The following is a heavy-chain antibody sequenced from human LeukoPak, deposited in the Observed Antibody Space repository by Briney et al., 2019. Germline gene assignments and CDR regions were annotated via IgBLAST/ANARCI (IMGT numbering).Heavy chain of an antibody. V-gene: IGHV3-23*01. CDR1: GFTFSTYS. D-gene: IGHD3-10*01. CDR3: AKDLGGEGGSGFPGY. CDR2: ISGSGGDT. J-gene: IGHJ4*02. Sequence: PGGCLRLSCSASGFTFSTYSMTWVRQAPGEGLQWVSAISGSGGDTYYADSVKGRFTISRDNSKNTMYLQMNSLRVEDTAVYYCAKDLGGEGGSGFPGYWGQGTLVTVSS.